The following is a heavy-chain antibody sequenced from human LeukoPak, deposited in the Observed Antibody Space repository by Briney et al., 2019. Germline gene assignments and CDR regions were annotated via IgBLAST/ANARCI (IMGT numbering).Heavy chain of an antibody. Sequence: GGSLRPSCAASGFTFSSYGMHWVRQAPGKGLEWVAVISYDGSNKYYADSVKGRFTISRDNSKNTLYLQMNSLRAEDTAVYYCAKDAQLLWFGESNIDYWGQGTLVTVSS. D-gene: IGHD3-10*01. V-gene: IGHV3-30*18. CDR2: ISYDGSNK. CDR1: GFTFSSYG. J-gene: IGHJ4*02. CDR3: AKDAQLLWFGESNIDY.